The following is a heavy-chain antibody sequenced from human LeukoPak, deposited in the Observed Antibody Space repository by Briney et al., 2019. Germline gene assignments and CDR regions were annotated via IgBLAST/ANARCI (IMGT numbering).Heavy chain of an antibody. Sequence: SETLTLTCTVSGGPISGGDYDWNWVRQHPGKGLDYIGSIYNSGSTSYSPSLKSRVTMSVDTAKSQFSLNLTSVTAADTAVYYCAASRTLGHPFDYWGQGTLVTVSS. CDR2: IYNSGST. V-gene: IGHV4-31*03. CDR3: AASRTLGHPFDY. J-gene: IGHJ4*02. D-gene: IGHD3-16*01. CDR1: GGPISGGDYD.